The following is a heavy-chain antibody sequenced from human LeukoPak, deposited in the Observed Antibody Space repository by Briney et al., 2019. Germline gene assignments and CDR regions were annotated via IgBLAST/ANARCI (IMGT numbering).Heavy chain of an antibody. Sequence: PGGSLRLSCAASGFTFSDYYMSWIRQAPGKGLEWVSYISSSGSTIYYADSVKGRFTISRDYAKNSLYLQMNSLRAEDTAVYYCARDPRGLRYFDWLLYGGDAFDIWGQGTMVTVSS. V-gene: IGHV3-11*01. D-gene: IGHD3-9*01. J-gene: IGHJ3*02. CDR2: ISSSGSTI. CDR1: GFTFSDYY. CDR3: ARDPRGLRYFDWLLYGGDAFDI.